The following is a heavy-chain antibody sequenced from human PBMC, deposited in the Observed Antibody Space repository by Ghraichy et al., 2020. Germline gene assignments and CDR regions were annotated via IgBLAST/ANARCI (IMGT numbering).Heavy chain of an antibody. Sequence: SETLSLSCTVSGGPILTGDYIGVWIRQPPGKGLEWIGSIYYNERTFYNPSLKSRVTISAESSKSRFSLRLSSVTAADTAVYYCARGLPVGKYFDSWGQGTPVTVTS. CDR2: IYYNERT. D-gene: IGHD2-21*01. CDR1: GGPILTGDYI. CDR3: ARGLPVGKYFDS. V-gene: IGHV4-39*02. J-gene: IGHJ4*02.